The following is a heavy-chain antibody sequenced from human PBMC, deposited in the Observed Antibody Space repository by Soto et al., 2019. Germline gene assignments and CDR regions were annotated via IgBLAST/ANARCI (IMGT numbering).Heavy chain of an antibody. CDR1: GFTFSSYA. V-gene: IGHV1-69*12. CDR2: IIPFFGAP. J-gene: IGHJ4*02. CDR3: TRGEFFDY. D-gene: IGHD3-10*01. Sequence: QVQLVQSGAEVKPPGSSVRVSCKPSGFTFSSYALSWVRQAPGQGLEWLGGIIPFFGAPNYSQKFQGRVTITADESTTTAYMELSSLRSDDTAVYYCTRGEFFDYWGKGTLVAVSS.